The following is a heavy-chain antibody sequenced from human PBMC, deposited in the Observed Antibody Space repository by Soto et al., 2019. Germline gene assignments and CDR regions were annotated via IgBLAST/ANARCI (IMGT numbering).Heavy chain of an antibody. CDR1: GFTFSSYA. D-gene: IGHD2-8*01. CDR2: ISGSGGST. CDR3: AKDLVGTRIVLMVYAILGFDY. J-gene: IGHJ4*02. Sequence: GGSLRLSCAASGFTFSSYAMSWVRQAPGKGLEWVSAISGSGGSTYYADSVKGRFTISRDNSKNTLYLQMNSLRAEDTAVYYCAKDLVGTRIVLMVYAILGFDYWGQGTLVTVSS. V-gene: IGHV3-23*01.